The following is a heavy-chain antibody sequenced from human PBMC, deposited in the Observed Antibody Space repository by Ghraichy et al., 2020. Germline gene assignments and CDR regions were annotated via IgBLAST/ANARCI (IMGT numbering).Heavy chain of an antibody. CDR3: ARGEFGLVD. V-gene: IGHV3-74*01. J-gene: IGHJ4*02. CDR1: GFSLTDSW. CDR2: LSPAANII. Sequence: GGSLRLSCAASGFSLTDSWMYWVRQVPGKGLVWVSHLSPAANIINYVESVRGRFTISRDTAKNTLFLQMDSQRVDDTAIYYCARGEFGLVDWGRGTLVTVSA. D-gene: IGHD3/OR15-3a*01.